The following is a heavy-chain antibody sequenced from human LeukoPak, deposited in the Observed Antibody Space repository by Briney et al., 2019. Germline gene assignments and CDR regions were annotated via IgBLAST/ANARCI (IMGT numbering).Heavy chain of an antibody. Sequence: GGSLRLSCAATGFTFSSFEMNWVRQAPGKGLEWVSHITSGGSSIYYADSEKGRFTLSRDDAKNSLYLQMNSLRAEDTAIYYCARDKYNWNSPDPFFYYYGLDVWGQGTTVTVSS. J-gene: IGHJ6*02. CDR2: ITSGGSSI. D-gene: IGHD1-1*01. V-gene: IGHV3-48*03. CDR3: ARDKYNWNSPDPFFYYYGLDV. CDR1: GFTFSSFE.